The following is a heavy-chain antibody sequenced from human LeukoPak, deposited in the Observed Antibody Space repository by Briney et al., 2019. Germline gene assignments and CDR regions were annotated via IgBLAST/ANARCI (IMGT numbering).Heavy chain of an antibody. D-gene: IGHD2-21*02. V-gene: IGHV3-30-3*01. CDR1: GFTFSSYA. Sequence: GRSLRLSCAASGFTFSSYAMHWVRQAAGKGLEWVAVISYDGSNKYYADSVKGRFTISRDNSKNTLYLQMNSLRAEDTAVYYCMVTAIEDFDYWGQGTLVTVSS. J-gene: IGHJ4*02. CDR2: ISYDGSNK. CDR3: MVTAIEDFDY.